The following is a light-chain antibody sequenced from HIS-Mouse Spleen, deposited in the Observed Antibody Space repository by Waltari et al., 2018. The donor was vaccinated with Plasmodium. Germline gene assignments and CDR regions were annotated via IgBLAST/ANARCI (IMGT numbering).Light chain of an antibody. CDR3: QSADSSGTYWV. J-gene: IGLJ3*02. CDR2: QDS. Sequence: SYELPQPPSVSVSPGPTARITCSGDALPKQSAYWYQQKPGQATVLVIYQDSERPSGIPERFSGSISGTTVTLTISGVQAEDEADYYCQSADSSGTYWVFGGGTKLTVL. V-gene: IGLV3-25*03. CDR1: ALPKQS.